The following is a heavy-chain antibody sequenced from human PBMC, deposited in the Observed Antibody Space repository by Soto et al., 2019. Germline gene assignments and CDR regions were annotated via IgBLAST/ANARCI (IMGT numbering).Heavy chain of an antibody. CDR3: TREGPQSWETSPIFFDY. J-gene: IGHJ4*02. D-gene: IGHD1-26*01. CDR2: IRSKAYGGTT. Sequence: GGSLRLPCTTSGFTFGSSAMSWFRQAPGKGLEWVGFIRSKAYGGTTEYAASVRGRFTISRDASKSIVYLEMNSLKTEDTGVYFCTREGPQSWETSPIFFDYWGQGTRVTVSS. CDR1: GFTFGSSA. V-gene: IGHV3-49*03.